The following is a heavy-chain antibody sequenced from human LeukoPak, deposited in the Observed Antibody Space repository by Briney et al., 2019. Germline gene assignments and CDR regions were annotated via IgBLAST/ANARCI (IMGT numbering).Heavy chain of an antibody. J-gene: IGHJ3*02. V-gene: IGHV3-30*03. CDR1: GFTFSSYG. CDR3: ARYYDSSGYTQGAFDI. CDR2: ISYDGSNK. Sequence: PGRSLRLSCAASGFTFSSYGMHWVRQAPGKGLEWVAVISYDGSNKYYADSVKGRFTTSRDHSMNTVFLQMNGLRPEDTAVYYCARYYDSSGYTQGAFDIWGQGTMVTVS. D-gene: IGHD3-22*01.